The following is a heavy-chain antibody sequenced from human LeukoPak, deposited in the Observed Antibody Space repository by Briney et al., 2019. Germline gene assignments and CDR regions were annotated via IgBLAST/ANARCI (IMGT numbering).Heavy chain of an antibody. D-gene: IGHD4-23*01. CDR1: GFTFSDYY. Sequence: KSGGSLRLSCAASGFTFSDYYMSWIRQAPGKGLEWVSYISSSGSTIYYADSVKGRFTISRDNAKNSLYLQMNSLRAEDTAVYYCAKKTTVVTYYYYGMDVWGQGTTVTVSS. V-gene: IGHV3-11*01. J-gene: IGHJ6*02. CDR2: ISSSGSTI. CDR3: AKKTTVVTYYYYGMDV.